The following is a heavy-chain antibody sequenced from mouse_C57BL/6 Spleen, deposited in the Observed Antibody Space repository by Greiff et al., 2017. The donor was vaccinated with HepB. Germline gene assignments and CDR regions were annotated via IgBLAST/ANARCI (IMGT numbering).Heavy chain of an antibody. V-gene: IGHV1-55*01. CDR2: IYPGSGST. CDR3: AERDYYGSSYEDY. J-gene: IGHJ2*01. CDR1: GYTFTSYW. D-gene: IGHD1-1*01. Sequence: VQLQQPGAELVKPGASVKMSCKASGYTFTSYWITWVKQRPGQGLEWIGDIYPGSGSTNSNEKFKSKATLTVDTSSSTAYMQLSSLTSEDSAVYYCAERDYYGSSYEDYWGQGTTLTVSS.